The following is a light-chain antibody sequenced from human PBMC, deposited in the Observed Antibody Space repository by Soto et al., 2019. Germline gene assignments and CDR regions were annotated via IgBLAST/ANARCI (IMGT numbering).Light chain of an antibody. J-gene: IGLJ3*02. CDR1: SSNVGDYNL. V-gene: IGLV2-23*01. Sequence: QSALTRPASVSGSPGQSITISCTGTSSNVGDYNLVSWYRQHPGKAPKLIIYEGNSRPSGVSSRFSGSKSGNTASLTISGLQAEDEGDYYCCSYAGIDTFVLFGGGTKVTVL. CDR3: CSYAGIDTFVL. CDR2: EGN.